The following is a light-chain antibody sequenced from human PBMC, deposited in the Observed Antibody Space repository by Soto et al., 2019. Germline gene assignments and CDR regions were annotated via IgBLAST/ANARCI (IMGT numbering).Light chain of an antibody. CDR2: KAS. Sequence: QMTQSPSSLSASVGDRVTITCRASQGIRKDLGWYQQKPGKAPKLLIYKASSLESGVPSRFSGSGSGTEFTLTISSLQPDDFATYYCQQYNSYSPWTFGQGTKVDI. CDR3: QQYNSYSPWT. J-gene: IGKJ1*01. V-gene: IGKV1-5*03. CDR1: QGIRKD.